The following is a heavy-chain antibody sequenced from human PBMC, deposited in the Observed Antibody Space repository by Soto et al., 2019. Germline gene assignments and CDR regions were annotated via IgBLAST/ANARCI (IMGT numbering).Heavy chain of an antibody. D-gene: IGHD3-16*01. CDR1: GYTFTSYG. Sequence: GASVKVSCKASGYTFTSYGISWVRQAPGQGLEWMGWITAYNGNTNYAPKLQGRVTMTTDTSTSTAYMELRILRSDDTAVYYCVREPRDYVWGSSDYWGQGTLVTVSS. CDR3: VREPRDYVWGSSDY. V-gene: IGHV1-18*04. J-gene: IGHJ4*02. CDR2: ITAYNGNT.